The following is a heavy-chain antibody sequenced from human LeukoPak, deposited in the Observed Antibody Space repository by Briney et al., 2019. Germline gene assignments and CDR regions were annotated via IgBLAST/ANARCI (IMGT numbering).Heavy chain of an antibody. CDR1: GFTFSSYA. CDR3: ARDLPPPVIAVAGRSRYYYGVDV. CDR2: ISYDGSNK. V-gene: IGHV3-30*04. J-gene: IGHJ6*02. D-gene: IGHD6-19*01. Sequence: GGSLRLSCAASGFTFSSYAMHWVRQAPGKGLEWVAVISYDGSNKYYADSVKGRFTISRDNSKNTLYLQMNSLRAEDTAVYYCARDLPPPVIAVAGRSRYYYGVDVWGQGTTVTVSS.